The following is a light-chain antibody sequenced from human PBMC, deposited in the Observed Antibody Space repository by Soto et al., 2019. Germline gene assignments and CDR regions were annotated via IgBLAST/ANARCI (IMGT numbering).Light chain of an antibody. CDR1: SSDVGGYDY. CDR3: SSYKSDSTRV. V-gene: IGLV2-14*01. J-gene: IGLJ2*01. Sequence: QSALTQTASVSGSPGQSITISCTGTSSDVGGYDYVSWYQQHPDRAPKLIIYDVSNRPSGVSNRFSGSRSGNTASLTISGLQAEDEADYYCSSYKSDSTRVFGGGTKLTVL. CDR2: DVS.